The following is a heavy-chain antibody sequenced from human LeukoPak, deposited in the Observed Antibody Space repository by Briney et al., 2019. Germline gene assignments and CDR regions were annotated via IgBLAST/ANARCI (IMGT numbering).Heavy chain of an antibody. V-gene: IGHV3-11*04. J-gene: IGHJ4*02. Sequence: GGSLRLSCAASGFTFSDYYMNWIRQAPGKGLEWVSYISSSGSTIYYADSVKGRFTISRDNAKNSLYLQMNSLRAEDTAVYYCARDRVYDYVSDYFDYWGQGTLVTVSS. CDR1: GFTFSDYY. CDR2: ISSSGSTI. CDR3: ARDRVYDYVSDYFDY. D-gene: IGHD3-16*01.